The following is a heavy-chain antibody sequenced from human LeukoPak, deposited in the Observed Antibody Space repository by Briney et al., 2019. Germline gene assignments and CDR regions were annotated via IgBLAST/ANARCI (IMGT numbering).Heavy chain of an antibody. Sequence: GGSLRLSCAASGFTFSSSVMSWVRQAPGKGLEWVSTINGGGTRTYYAVSVNGRFIISRDNSMNTLYLQMNGLRAEDTAVYYCARGGVTGTGSLFDHWGQGTLVTVSS. CDR1: GFTFSSSV. CDR3: ARGGVTGTGSLFDH. J-gene: IGHJ4*02. CDR2: INGGGTRT. V-gene: IGHV3-23*01. D-gene: IGHD1-1*01.